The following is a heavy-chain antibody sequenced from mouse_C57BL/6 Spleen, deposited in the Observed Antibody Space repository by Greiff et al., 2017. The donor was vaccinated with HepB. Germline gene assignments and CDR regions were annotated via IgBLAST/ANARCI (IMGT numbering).Heavy chain of an antibody. CDR1: GYTFTSYW. CDR2: IHPNSGST. Sequence: SGAELVKPGASVKLSCKASGYTFTSYWMHWVKQRPGQGLEWIGMIHPNSGSTNYNEKFKSKATLTVDKSSSTAYMQLSSLTSEDSAVYYCARSTTVRDFDYWGQGTTLTVSS. CDR3: ARSTTVRDFDY. V-gene: IGHV1-64*01. D-gene: IGHD1-1*01. J-gene: IGHJ2*01.